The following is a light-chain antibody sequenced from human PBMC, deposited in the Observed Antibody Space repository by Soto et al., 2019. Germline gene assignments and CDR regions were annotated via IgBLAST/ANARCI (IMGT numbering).Light chain of an antibody. CDR1: SSNIGNNA. CDR2: YDD. V-gene: IGLV1-36*01. Sequence: QSVLTQPPSVSAAPRQRVTISCSGSSSNIGNNAVNWYQHLPGKAPKLLIHYDDRVPSGVSDRFSGSKSGTSASLAISELXXEDEXXYYCAAWDDRLNGPVFGGGTKLTV. J-gene: IGLJ3*02. CDR3: AAWDDRLNGPV.